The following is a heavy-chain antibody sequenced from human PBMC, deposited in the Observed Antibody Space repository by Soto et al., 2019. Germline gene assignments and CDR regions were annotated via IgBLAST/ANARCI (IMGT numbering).Heavy chain of an antibody. CDR1: GGSFSGYY. CDR3: ARGPSKVVVAATPVGLRFGAFDI. D-gene: IGHD2-15*01. Sequence: SETLSLTCAVYGGSFSGYYWSWIRQPPGKGLEWIGEINHSGSTNYNPSLKSRVTISVDTSKNQFSLKLSSVTAADTAVYYCARGPSKVVVAATPVGLRFGAFDIWGQGTMVTVSS. V-gene: IGHV4-34*01. CDR2: INHSGST. J-gene: IGHJ3*02.